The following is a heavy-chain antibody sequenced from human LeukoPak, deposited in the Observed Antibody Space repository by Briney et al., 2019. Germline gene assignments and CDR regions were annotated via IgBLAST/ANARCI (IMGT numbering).Heavy chain of an antibody. Sequence: ASVKVSCKVSGYTLTELSMHWVRQAPGKGLEWMGGFDPEDGETIYAQKFQGRVTMTEDTSTDTAYMELSRLRSEDTAVYYCATDILTGYYPLDYWGQGTLVTVSS. D-gene: IGHD3-9*01. CDR1: GYTLTELS. J-gene: IGHJ4*02. V-gene: IGHV1-24*01. CDR2: FDPEDGET. CDR3: ATDILTGYYPLDY.